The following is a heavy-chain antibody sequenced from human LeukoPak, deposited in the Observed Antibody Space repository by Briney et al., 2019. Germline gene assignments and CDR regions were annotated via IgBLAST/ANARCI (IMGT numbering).Heavy chain of an antibody. CDR2: ISSSSSTI. CDR1: GFTFSSFG. CDR3: ARVGNLYYYYYMDV. D-gene: IGHD1-14*01. J-gene: IGHJ6*03. V-gene: IGHV3-48*04. Sequence: GGSLRLSCAASGFTFSSFGMNWVRQAPGKGLEWVSYISSSSSTIYYADSVKGRFTVSRDNAKNSLTLQINSLRAEDTAVYYCARVGNLYYYYYMDVWGKGTTVTVSS.